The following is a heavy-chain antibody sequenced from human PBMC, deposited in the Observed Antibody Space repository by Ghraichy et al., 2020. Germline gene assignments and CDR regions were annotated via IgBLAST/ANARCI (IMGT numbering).Heavy chain of an antibody. CDR3: TRHSSGTLQWYYRGVDV. J-gene: IGHJ6*02. CDR1: GASIRSPDYF. CDR2: AFYSGTD. Sequence: SETLSLTCTVSGASIRSPDYFWGWVRQPAGKGLEWVGSAFYSGTDYYNLSLKSRVAVSVDTSKNQFSLKLTTVTAAASGLYFCTRHSSGTLQWYYRGVDVWGQGTTVIVSS. D-gene: IGHD6-19*01. V-gene: IGHV4-39*01.